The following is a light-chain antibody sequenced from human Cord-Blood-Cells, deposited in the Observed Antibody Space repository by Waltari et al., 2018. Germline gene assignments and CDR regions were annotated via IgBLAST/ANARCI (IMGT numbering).Light chain of an antibody. Sequence: QSALTQPASVSGSPGQSITISCTGTSSDVGGYNYVSWYQQHPGKAPKLMIYDVSKRAWGVSNRFSGSKSGNAASLTISGLQAEDEADYYCSSYTSSSTRVFGGGTKLTVL. CDR1: SSDVGGYNY. CDR3: SSYTSSSTRV. J-gene: IGLJ3*02. CDR2: DVS. V-gene: IGLV2-14*01.